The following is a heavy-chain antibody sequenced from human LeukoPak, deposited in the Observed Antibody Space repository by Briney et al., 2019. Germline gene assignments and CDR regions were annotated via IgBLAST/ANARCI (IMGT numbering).Heavy chain of an antibody. D-gene: IGHD2-8*01. CDR2: ISDSGGST. CDR1: GFTFSSYA. J-gene: IGHJ4*02. CDR3: AKDTPIGRYCTNGVCSPFDY. V-gene: IGHV3-23*01. Sequence: GGSLRLSCAASGFTFSSYAMSWVRQAPGKGLEWVSAISDSGGSTYDADSVKGQFTISRDNSKNTLYLQMNSLRAEDTAVYYCAKDTPIGRYCTNGVCSPFDYWGQGTLVTVSS.